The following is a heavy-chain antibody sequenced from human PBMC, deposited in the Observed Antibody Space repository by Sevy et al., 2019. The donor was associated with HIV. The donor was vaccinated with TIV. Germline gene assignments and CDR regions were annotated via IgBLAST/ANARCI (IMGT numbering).Heavy chain of an antibody. V-gene: IGHV5-51*01. J-gene: IGHJ4*01. CDR3: ATSRSGYFDSSGYYIY. CDR2: IYPDDSDT. CDR1: GDSFTSHW. D-gene: IGHD3-22*01. Sequence: GESLKISCKGSGDSFTSHWIGWVRHMPGKGLEWMGIIYPDDSDTRYSPSFEGQVTFSADKSISTAYLQWSSLKASDTAMYYCATSRSGYFDSSGYYIYWGHGTLVTVSS.